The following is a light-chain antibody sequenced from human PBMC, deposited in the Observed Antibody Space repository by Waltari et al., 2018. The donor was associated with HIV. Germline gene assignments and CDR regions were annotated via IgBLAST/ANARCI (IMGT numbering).Light chain of an antibody. CDR1: KLGDTY. J-gene: IGLJ2*01. CDR2: VDT. CDR3: QAWDSNTGV. V-gene: IGLV3-1*01. Sequence: SYELTQPPSVSVSPGQTASITCSGDKLGDTYAYWYQQKPGQSPVLVIYVDTKRPSGIPEQFSGSNSGNTATLTISGTQARDEADYYCQAWDSNTGVFGGGTKLTVL.